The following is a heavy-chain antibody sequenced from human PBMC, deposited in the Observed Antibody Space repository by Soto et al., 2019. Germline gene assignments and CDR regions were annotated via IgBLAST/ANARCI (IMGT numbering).Heavy chain of an antibody. CDR2: IYATGTT. J-gene: IGHJ5*02. CDR3: VRDGTKTLRDWFDP. CDR1: GASISGFY. Sequence: SETLSLTCTVSGASISGFYWSWIRKSAGKGLEWIGRIYATGTTDYNPSLKSRVMMSVDTPKKQFSLKLRSVTAADTAVYYCVRDGTKTLRDWFDPWGQGISVTVSS. V-gene: IGHV4-4*07. D-gene: IGHD1-1*01.